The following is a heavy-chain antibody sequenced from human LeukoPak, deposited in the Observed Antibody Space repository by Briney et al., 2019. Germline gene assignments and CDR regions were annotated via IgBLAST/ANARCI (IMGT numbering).Heavy chain of an antibody. D-gene: IGHD6-6*01. J-gene: IGHJ4*02. CDR3: ARDADQAAAPPERFDY. CDR2: ISYDGSNK. CDR1: GFTFSSYA. Sequence: GGSLRLSCAASGFTFSSYAMNWVRQAPGKVLEWVAVISYDGSNKYYADSVKGRFTISRDNSKNTLYLQMNSLRAEDTAVYYCARDADQAAAPPERFDYWGQGTLVTVSS. V-gene: IGHV3-30-3*01.